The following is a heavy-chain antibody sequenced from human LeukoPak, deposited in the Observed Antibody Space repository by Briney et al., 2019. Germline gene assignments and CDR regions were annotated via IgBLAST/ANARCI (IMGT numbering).Heavy chain of an antibody. CDR3: ARRTLGFDY. CDR1: GGSISSSSYY. J-gene: IGHJ4*02. CDR2: IYYSGST. D-gene: IGHD1-14*01. Sequence: SETLPLTCTVSGGSISSSSYYWGWIRQPPGKGLEWIGSIYYSGSTYYNPSLKSRVTISVDTSKNQFSLKLSSVTAADTAVYYCARRTLGFDYWGQGTLVTVSS. V-gene: IGHV4-39*01.